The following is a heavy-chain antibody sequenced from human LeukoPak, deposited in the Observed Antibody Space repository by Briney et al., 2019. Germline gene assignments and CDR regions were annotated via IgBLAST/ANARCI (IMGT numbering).Heavy chain of an antibody. D-gene: IGHD3-22*01. CDR2: IYYSGST. CDR1: GGSISSGDYY. CDR3: ARRTDDYYDSSGYPNPWGFDS. Sequence: PSQTLSLTCTVSGGSISSGDYYWSWIRQPPGKGLEWIGYIYYSGSTYYNPSLKSRVTISVDTSKNQFSLKLSSVTAADTAVYYCARRTDDYYDSSGYPNPWGFDSWGQGTLVTVSS. J-gene: IGHJ5*01. V-gene: IGHV4-30-4*08.